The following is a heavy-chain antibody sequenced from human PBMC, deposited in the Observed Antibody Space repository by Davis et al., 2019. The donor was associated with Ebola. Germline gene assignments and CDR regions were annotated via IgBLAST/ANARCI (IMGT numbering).Heavy chain of an antibody. V-gene: IGHV7-4-1*02. CDR1: GYTFTGYY. Sequence: AASVKVSCKASGYTFTGYYMHWVRQAPGQGLEWMGWINTNTGNPTYAQGFTGRFVFSLDTSVSTAYLQISSLKAEDTAVYYCARGDQLLSNYYYYYGMDVWGKGTTVTVSS. CDR3: ARGDQLLSNYYYYYGMDV. D-gene: IGHD2-2*01. J-gene: IGHJ6*04. CDR2: INTNTGNP.